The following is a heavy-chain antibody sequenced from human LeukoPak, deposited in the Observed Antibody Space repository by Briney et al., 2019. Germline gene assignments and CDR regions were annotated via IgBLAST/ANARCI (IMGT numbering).Heavy chain of an antibody. CDR3: AKGSRDGYTRSAFDI. D-gene: IGHD5-24*01. CDR1: GFTFDDYA. V-gene: IGHV3-9*03. J-gene: IGHJ3*02. Sequence: GRSLRLSCAAPGFTFDDYAMHWVRQAPGKGLEWVSGISWNSGSIGYADSVKGRFTISRDNAKNSLYLQMNSLRAEDMALYYCAKGSRDGYTRSAFDIWGQGTMVTVSS. CDR2: ISWNSGSI.